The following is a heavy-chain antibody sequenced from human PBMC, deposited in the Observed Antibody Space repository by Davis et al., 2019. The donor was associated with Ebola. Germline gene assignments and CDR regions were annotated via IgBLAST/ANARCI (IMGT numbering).Heavy chain of an antibody. D-gene: IGHD4-17*01. J-gene: IGHJ3*02. Sequence: GESLKISCAASGFTFTTYSMNWVRQAPGKGLEWVSSISVDSYYIYYADSVKGRFTISRDNAKNSLHLQMNSLRAEDTAVYYCARGDTVRQRDDALDIWGQGTMVTVS. CDR1: GFTFTTYS. V-gene: IGHV3-21*01. CDR3: ARGDTVRQRDDALDI. CDR2: ISVDSYYI.